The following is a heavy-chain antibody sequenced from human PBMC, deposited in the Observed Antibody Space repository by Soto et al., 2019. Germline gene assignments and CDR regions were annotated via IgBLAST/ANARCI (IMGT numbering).Heavy chain of an antibody. J-gene: IGHJ4*02. CDR1: GGSVSSGYY. CDR2: IYHSGST. Sequence: SETLSLTCTVSGGSVSSGYYLGWIRQPPGKGLEWIGSIYHSGSTYYNPSLKSRVTISVDTSKNQFSLKLSSVTAADTAVYYCARGGKAAPSSMTFDYWGQGTLVTVSS. V-gene: IGHV4-38-2*02. D-gene: IGHD6-6*01. CDR3: ARGGKAAPSSMTFDY.